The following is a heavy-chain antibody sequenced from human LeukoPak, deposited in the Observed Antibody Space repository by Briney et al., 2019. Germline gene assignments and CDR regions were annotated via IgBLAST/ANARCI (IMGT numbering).Heavy chain of an antibody. J-gene: IGHJ4*02. CDR2: ISASSTTI. V-gene: IGHV3-48*04. Sequence: GGSLRLSCAASGFILSTYTINWVRQAPGKGLEWVSYISASSTTIYYADSVKGRFTISRDNAKNSLYLQMNSLRVEDTAVYYCARDRESTKFRLGYWGQGSLVTVSS. CDR1: GFILSTYT. D-gene: IGHD2-21*01. CDR3: ARDRESTKFRLGY.